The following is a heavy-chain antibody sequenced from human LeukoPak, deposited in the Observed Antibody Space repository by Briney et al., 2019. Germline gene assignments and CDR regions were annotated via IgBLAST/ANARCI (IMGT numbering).Heavy chain of an antibody. CDR2: VYYTGRT. D-gene: IGHD3-10*01. Sequence: KPSETLSLTCSVSDGSTTGYYWSWIRQPPGKGLEWVAYVYYTGRTLYNPSLESRVTISVDTSKTQFSLTVTSVTAPDTAVYYCARHMSVSYDAFDLWGRGTTVTVSS. CDR3: ARHMSVSYDAFDL. J-gene: IGHJ3*01. V-gene: IGHV4-59*08. CDR1: DGSTTGYY.